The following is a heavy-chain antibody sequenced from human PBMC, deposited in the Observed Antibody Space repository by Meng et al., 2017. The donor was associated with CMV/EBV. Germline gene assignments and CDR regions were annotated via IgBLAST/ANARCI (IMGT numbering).Heavy chain of an antibody. CDR2: ISAYNGNT. CDR3: ARVPDFWSGLDDGMDV. V-gene: IGHV1-18*01. CDR1: GGTFSSYG. Sequence: ASVKVSCKASGGTFSSYGISWVRQAPGQGLEWMGWISAYNGNTNYAQKLQGRVTMTTDTSTSTAYMELRSLRSDDTAVYYCARVPDFWSGLDDGMDVWGQGTTVTVSS. D-gene: IGHD3-3*01. J-gene: IGHJ6*02.